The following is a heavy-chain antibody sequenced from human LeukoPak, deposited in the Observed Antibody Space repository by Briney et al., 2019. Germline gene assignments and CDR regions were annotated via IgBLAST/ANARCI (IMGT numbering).Heavy chain of an antibody. CDR2: MNPNSGNT. D-gene: IGHD6-19*01. J-gene: IGHJ4*02. CDR3: ARGQYSSGWYTFDY. Sequence: GASVKVSCKASGYTFTSYDINWVRQATGQGLEWMGWMNPNSGNTGYAQEFQGRVTMTRNTSISTAYMELSSLRSEDTAVYYCARGQYSSGWYTFDYWGQGTLVTVSS. V-gene: IGHV1-8*01. CDR1: GYTFTSYD.